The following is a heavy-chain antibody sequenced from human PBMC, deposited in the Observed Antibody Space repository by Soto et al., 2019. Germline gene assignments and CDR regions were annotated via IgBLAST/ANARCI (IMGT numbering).Heavy chain of an antibody. J-gene: IGHJ5*02. V-gene: IGHV3-53*01. CDR2: IYSDGTT. D-gene: IGHD2-15*01. CDR1: GFTVSSNY. CDR3: ARGGGSFGP. Sequence: VQLVESGGGLMQPGGSLRLSCAVSGFTVSSNYMTWVRQAPGKGLEWVSLIYSDGTTYYADSVEGRFTISRDSSKNTLYLQMNKLRADDTAVYYCARGGGSFGPWGQGTLVTVSS.